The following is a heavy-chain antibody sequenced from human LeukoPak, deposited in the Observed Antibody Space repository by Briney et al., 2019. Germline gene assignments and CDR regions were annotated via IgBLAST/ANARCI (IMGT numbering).Heavy chain of an antibody. CDR2: ISGDGRDT. V-gene: IGHV3-43*02. CDR1: GFTFDDYA. J-gene: IGHJ3*02. D-gene: IGHD2-21*01. Sequence: GGSLRLSCAASGFTFDDYAMHWARQAPGKGLEWVSLISGDGRDTYYGDFVKGRFTISRDNRKNSLYLQMNNLRTEDTALYYCAKDRVMAYQDTADSFDICGQGKTFTVSS. CDR3: AKDRVMAYQDTADSFDI.